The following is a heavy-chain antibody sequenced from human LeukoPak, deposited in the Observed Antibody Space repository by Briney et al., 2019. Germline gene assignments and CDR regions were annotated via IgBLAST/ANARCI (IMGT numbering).Heavy chain of an antibody. CDR3: ARVASMVRGVILLGY. D-gene: IGHD3-10*01. J-gene: IGHJ4*02. CDR2: MNPNSGNT. CDR1: GYTFTSYY. Sequence: ASVKVSCKASGYTFTSYYMHWVRQAPGQGLEWMGWMNPNSGNTGYAQKFQGRVTMTRNTSISTAYMELSSLRPEDTAVYYCARVASMVRGVILLGYWGQGTLVTVSS. V-gene: IGHV1-8*02.